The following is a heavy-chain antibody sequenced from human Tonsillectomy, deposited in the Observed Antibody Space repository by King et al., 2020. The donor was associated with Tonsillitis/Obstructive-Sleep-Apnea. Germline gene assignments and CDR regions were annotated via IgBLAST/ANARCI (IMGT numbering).Heavy chain of an antibody. D-gene: IGHD4-23*01. CDR2: IYYSGST. CDR3: ARPPYGGNSVNFDY. V-gene: IGHV4-59*08. CDR1: GGSISSYY. Sequence: QLQESGPGLVKPSETLSLTCTVSGGSISSYYWSWIRQPPGKGLEWIGYIYYSGSTNYNPSLKSRVTISVDTSKNQFSLKLSSVTAADTAVYYCARPPYGGNSVNFDYWGQGTLVTVSS. J-gene: IGHJ4*02.